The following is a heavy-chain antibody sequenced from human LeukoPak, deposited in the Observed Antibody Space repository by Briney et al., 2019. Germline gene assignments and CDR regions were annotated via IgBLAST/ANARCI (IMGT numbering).Heavy chain of an antibody. CDR3: ARGEPVGYGPFDY. D-gene: IGHD5-18*01. Sequence: SVKVSCKASGGTFSSYTISWVRQAPGQGLEWMGRITPILGIANYAQKFQGRVTITADKSTSTAYMELSSLRSEDTAVYYCARGEPVGYGPFDYWGQGTLVTVSS. CDR1: GGTFSSYT. V-gene: IGHV1-69*02. CDR2: ITPILGIA. J-gene: IGHJ4*02.